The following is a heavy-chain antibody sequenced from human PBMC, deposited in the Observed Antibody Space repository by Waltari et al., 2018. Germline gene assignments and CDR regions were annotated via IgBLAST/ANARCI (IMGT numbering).Heavy chain of an antibody. V-gene: IGHV4-34*02. Sequence: QVQLQQWGAGLLKPSETLSLTCAVYGGSFRGYYWSWIRQPPGKGLEWIGEINHSGYRSYNSSLKSRVTISVDTSKNQFSLKLTSVTAADTAVYYCASWGGPANYFDYWGQGTLVSVSS. D-gene: IGHD2-21*01. CDR2: INHSGYR. CDR1: GGSFRGYY. J-gene: IGHJ4*02. CDR3: ASWGGPANYFDY.